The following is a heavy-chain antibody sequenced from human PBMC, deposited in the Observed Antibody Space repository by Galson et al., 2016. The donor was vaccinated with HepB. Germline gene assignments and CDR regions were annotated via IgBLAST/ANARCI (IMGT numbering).Heavy chain of an antibody. CDR1: GYTVTELS. Sequence: SVKVSCKVSGYTVTELSMHWVRQAPGKGLEWLGGFDSDDGEKIYAQKFQGRVTMTEDTSTDTAYMELSSRRSEDTAVYYCAAGGAAMVFDYWGQGTLGTVSS. CDR3: AAGGAAMVFDY. CDR2: FDSDDGEK. D-gene: IGHD5-18*01. J-gene: IGHJ4*02. V-gene: IGHV1-24*01.